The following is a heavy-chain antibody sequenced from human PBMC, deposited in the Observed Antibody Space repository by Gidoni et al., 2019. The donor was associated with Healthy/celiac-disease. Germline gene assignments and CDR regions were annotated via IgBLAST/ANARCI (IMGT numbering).Heavy chain of an antibody. J-gene: IGHJ2*01. CDR2: IRSSSSDT. CDR1: GFPFSDYY. V-gene: IGHV3-11*05. D-gene: IGHD6-13*01. Sequence: QVQLVASGGGLVKPGGSLRLSCAASGFPFSDYYMSWMRQAAGKGLEWVSYIRSSSSDTDYADSVKGRFTIARDNAKNSLYRQMNSLRAEDTAVDYCARELYSSSGGYVDRWGRGTLVTVSS. CDR3: ARELYSSSGGYVDR.